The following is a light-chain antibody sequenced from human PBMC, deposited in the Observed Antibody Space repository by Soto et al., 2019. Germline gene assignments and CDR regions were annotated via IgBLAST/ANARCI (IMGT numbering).Light chain of an antibody. CDR1: QSVSRY. CDR2: AAS. CDR3: QQYGSSPKT. J-gene: IGKJ1*01. V-gene: IGKV3-20*01. Sequence: EIVLTQSPGTLSLSPGERATLSCRASQSVSRYLAWYQQKPGQAPRVLIYAASSRATGIPDRFSGSGSGTDFTLTISRLEPEDFAVYYCQQYGSSPKTFGQGTKVDIK.